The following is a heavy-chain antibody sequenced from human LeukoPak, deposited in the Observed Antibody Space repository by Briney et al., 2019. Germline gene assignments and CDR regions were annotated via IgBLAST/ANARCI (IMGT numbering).Heavy chain of an antibody. CDR2: INPSGGST. CDR3: ATKVLRSGYTYGFGNY. Sequence: GASVKVSCKASGYTLTSYYMHWVRQAPGQGLEWMGIINPSGGSTSYAQKFQGRVTMTEDTSTDTAYMELSSLRSEDTAVYYCATKVLRSGYTYGFGNYWGQGTLVTVSS. V-gene: IGHV1-46*01. D-gene: IGHD5-18*01. J-gene: IGHJ4*02. CDR1: GYTLTSYY.